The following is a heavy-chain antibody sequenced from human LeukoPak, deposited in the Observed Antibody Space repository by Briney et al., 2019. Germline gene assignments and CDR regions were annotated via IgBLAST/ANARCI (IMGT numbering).Heavy chain of an antibody. J-gene: IGHJ4*02. CDR1: GSSGTTNY. V-gene: IGHV3-7*01. Sequence: GGSLRLSCAASGSSGTTNYMSWVRQAPGKGLEWVANINQDGGEKYYVGSVKGRFTISRDNAKNSMYLQMNSLRAEDTAVYHCATGRSCTTCYLPDYWGQGTLVTVSS. D-gene: IGHD2-2*01. CDR3: ATGRSCTTCYLPDY. CDR2: INQDGGEK.